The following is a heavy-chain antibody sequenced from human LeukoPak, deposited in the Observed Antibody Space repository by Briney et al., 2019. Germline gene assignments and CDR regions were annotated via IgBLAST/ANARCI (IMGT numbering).Heavy chain of an antibody. D-gene: IGHD1-1*01. CDR3: ARHDCTSANCPLDY. J-gene: IGHJ4*02. Sequence: ASVKVSCKASGYTFTGYYMHWVRQAPGQGLEWMGRINPNSGGTNYAQKFQGRVTMTRDTSISTAYMELSRLRSDDTAVYYCARHDCTSANCPLDYWGQGTLVAVSS. CDR1: GYTFTGYY. CDR2: INPNSGGT. V-gene: IGHV1-2*06.